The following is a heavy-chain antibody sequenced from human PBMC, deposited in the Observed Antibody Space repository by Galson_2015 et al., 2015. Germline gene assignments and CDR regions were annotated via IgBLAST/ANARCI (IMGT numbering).Heavy chain of an antibody. J-gene: IGHJ4*02. CDR1: GFTFSTYT. CDR2: ISYGGSNK. Sequence: SLRLSCAASGFTFSTYTMDWVRQAPGKGLEWVAVISYGGSNKNYADSVKGRFTISRDNSKNTLYLQMNSLRAEDTAVYYCATDREAKNRIVVAGQPKDYWGQGTLVTVSS. V-gene: IGHV3-30-3*01. D-gene: IGHD6-19*01. CDR3: ATDREAKNRIVVAGQPKDY.